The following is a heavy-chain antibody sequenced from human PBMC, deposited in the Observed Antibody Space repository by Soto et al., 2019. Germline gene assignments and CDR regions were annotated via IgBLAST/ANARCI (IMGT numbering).Heavy chain of an antibody. CDR2: INHSGST. CDR1: GGSFSGYY. D-gene: IGHD3-10*01. J-gene: IGHJ6*02. CDR3: ARARPSMVRGAPPYGMDV. Sequence: SDTLYRACSVYGGSFSGYYWSWIRRPPGKGLEWIGEINHSGSTNYNPSLKSRVTISVDTSKNQFSLKLSSVTAADTAVYYCARARPSMVRGAPPYGMDVWGQGTTVS. V-gene: IGHV4-34*01.